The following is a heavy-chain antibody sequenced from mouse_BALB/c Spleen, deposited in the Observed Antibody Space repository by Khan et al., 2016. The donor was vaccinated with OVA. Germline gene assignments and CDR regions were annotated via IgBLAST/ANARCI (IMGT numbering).Heavy chain of an antibody. CDR3: AKGNYYGNYLDS. D-gene: IGHD1-1*01. V-gene: IGHV3-2*02. CDR1: GYSITSGYA. Sequence: QLEESGPGLVKPSQSLSLTCTVTGYSITSGYAWNWIRQFPGNKLEWMGYISYSGVTSYTPSLKSRISITRDTSKNPFFLQLNSVTTEDTATYYGAKGNYYGNYLDSGGQGTT. CDR2: ISYSGVT. J-gene: IGHJ2*01.